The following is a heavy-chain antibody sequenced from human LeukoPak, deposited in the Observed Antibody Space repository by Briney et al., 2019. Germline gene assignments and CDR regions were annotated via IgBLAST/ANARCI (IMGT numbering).Heavy chain of an antibody. D-gene: IGHD3-16*01. V-gene: IGHV3-23*01. Sequence: GGSLRLSCASSGFTFSSYAMSWVRQAPGKGLEWVSTIGGTGVRTYYADSVKGRFTISRNNSKNTLYLQINSLRAEDTAVYFCAKDRLGGPYFFHYWGQGTLVTVSS. CDR1: GFTFSSYA. J-gene: IGHJ4*02. CDR2: IGGTGVRT. CDR3: AKDRLGGPYFFHY.